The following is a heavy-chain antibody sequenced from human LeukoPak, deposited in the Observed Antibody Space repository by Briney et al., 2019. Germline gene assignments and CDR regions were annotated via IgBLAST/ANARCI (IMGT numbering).Heavy chain of an antibody. D-gene: IGHD5-18*01. CDR2: IWYDGSNK. CDR1: GFTFSSYG. CDR3: AKVQDTAMVH. V-gene: IGHV3-33*06. J-gene: IGHJ4*02. Sequence: GRSLRPSCAASGFTFSSYGMHWVRQAPGKWLGWEAVIWYDGSNKYYADSVKGRFTISRDNSKNTLYLQMSSLRAEDTAVYYCAKVQDTAMVHWGQGTLVTVSS.